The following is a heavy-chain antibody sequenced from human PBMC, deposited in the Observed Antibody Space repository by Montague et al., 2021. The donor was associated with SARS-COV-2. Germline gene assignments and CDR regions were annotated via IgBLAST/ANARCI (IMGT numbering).Heavy chain of an antibody. V-gene: IGHV4-39*01. D-gene: IGHD6-25*01. CDR1: GGSISSGSNY. Sequence: SETLSRTCTVAGGSISSGSNYWGWIRQPPGKGLEWIGNIHSSGSTYYKSRVTISVDTSKNQFSLKVTSVTAADTAVYYCARRLGGSGWLDYWGQGTLVTVSS. CDR2: IHSSGST. CDR3: ARRLGGSGWLDY. J-gene: IGHJ4*02.